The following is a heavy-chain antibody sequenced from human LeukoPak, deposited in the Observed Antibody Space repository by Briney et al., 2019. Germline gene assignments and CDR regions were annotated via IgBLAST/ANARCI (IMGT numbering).Heavy chain of an antibody. CDR2: ISYDGNNK. Sequence: GGSLRLSCVVSGFTFSNNGMHWVRQAPGKGLDWVALISYDGNNKYYSDSVKGRFAISRDNSKNTLYLQMNSLRSEDTAVYYCAKGDLTTTYDRSGYKVFYYGMDVWGQGTTVTVSS. V-gene: IGHV3-30*18. CDR3: AKGDLTTTYDRSGYKVFYYGMDV. CDR1: GFTFSNNG. D-gene: IGHD3-22*01. J-gene: IGHJ6*02.